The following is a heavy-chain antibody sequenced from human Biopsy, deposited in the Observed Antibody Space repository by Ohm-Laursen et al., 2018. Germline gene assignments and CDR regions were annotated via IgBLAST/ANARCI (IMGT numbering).Heavy chain of an antibody. J-gene: IGHJ4*02. CDR1: GDPFNNHA. CDR3: ATDADGYYTEFDF. Sequence: SVKVSCKASGDPFNNHAFSWVRQAPGQGLEWLGRIVPILGTVNYAQRFQGRVALTADKSTGTAYMELNRLISDDTAVYYCATDADGYYTEFDFWGQGTLITASS. D-gene: IGHD5-24*01. CDR2: IVPILGTV. V-gene: IGHV1-69*04.